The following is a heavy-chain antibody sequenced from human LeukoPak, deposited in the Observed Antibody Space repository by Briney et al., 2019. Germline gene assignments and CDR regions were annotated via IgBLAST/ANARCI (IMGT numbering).Heavy chain of an antibody. D-gene: IGHD3-10*01. CDR1: GGIFSSYA. J-gene: IGHJ4*02. V-gene: IGHV1-69*13. CDR2: IIPIFGTA. Sequence: ASVKVSCKASGGIFSSYAISWVRQAPGQGLEWMGGIIPIFGTANYAQKFQGRVTITADESTSTAYMELSSLRSEDTAVYYCARANRDYYGSGSYYYFDYWGQGTLVTVSS. CDR3: ARANRDYYGSGSYYYFDY.